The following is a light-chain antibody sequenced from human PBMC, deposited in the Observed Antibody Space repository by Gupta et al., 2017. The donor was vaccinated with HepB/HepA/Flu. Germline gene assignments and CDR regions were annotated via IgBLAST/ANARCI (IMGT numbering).Light chain of an antibody. V-gene: IGLV3-19*01. CDR1: SLRNYY. CDR3: TCPDSSGNVV. J-gene: IGLJ2*01. Sequence: TCQGDSLRNYYASWLQQKPGQAPKLVLYGNNIRPSVIPDRLSGSNSGNTASFTIAGTQAEDEAYYYCTCPDSSGNVVFGGGTRLTVL. CDR2: GNN.